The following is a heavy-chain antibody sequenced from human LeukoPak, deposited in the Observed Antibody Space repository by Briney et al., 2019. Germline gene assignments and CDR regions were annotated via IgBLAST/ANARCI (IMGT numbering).Heavy chain of an antibody. J-gene: IGHJ6*02. CDR3: ARDWDLTVPGPKAQYGMDV. Sequence: PGGSLRLSCAASGFTFSKNDMQWVRQVTGKGLEWVSSIGTTGDKYYADSVKGRFIISRDDAKKSLYLQMNSLRAGDTAVYYCARDWDLTVPGPKAQYGMDVWGQGTTVTVSS. D-gene: IGHD3-9*01. CDR1: GFTFSKND. V-gene: IGHV3-13*04. CDR2: IGTTGDK.